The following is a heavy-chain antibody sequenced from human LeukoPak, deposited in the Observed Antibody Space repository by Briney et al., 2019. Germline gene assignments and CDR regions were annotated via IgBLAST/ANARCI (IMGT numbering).Heavy chain of an antibody. CDR3: ARVPGLSYYGMDV. J-gene: IGHJ6*02. Sequence: SETLSLTCTVSGDSISSYYWSWIRQPPGKRLEWIGYIYYSGSTNYNPSLKSRVTISVDTSKNQFSLKLSSVTTADTAVYYCARVPGLSYYGMDVWGQGTTVTVSS. CDR1: GDSISSYY. CDR2: IYYSGST. V-gene: IGHV4-59*01. D-gene: IGHD2-8*02.